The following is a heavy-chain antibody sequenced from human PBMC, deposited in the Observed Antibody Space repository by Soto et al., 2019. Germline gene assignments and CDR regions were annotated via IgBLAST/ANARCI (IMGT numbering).Heavy chain of an antibody. CDR1: GGSISSGDYY. V-gene: IGHV4-30-4*01. Sequence: PSETLSLTCTVSGGSISSGDYYWCWMRRPPGKGLEWIGYIYYSGSTYYNPSLKSRVTISVDTSKNQFTLKLNSVTAADTAMYYYARREPGLHYGMNVWDQGTTVTVSS. J-gene: IGHJ6*02. CDR2: IYYSGST. CDR3: ARREPGLHYGMNV. D-gene: IGHD4-17*01.